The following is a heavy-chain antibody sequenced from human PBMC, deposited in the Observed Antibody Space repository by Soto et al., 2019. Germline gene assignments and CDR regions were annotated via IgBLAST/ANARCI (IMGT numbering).Heavy chain of an antibody. Sequence: ASVKVSCKASGYTFTSYYMHWVRQAPGQGLEWIGIINPSGGSTSYAQKFQGRVTMTRDTSTSTVYMELSSLRSDDTAVYYCARDRSNGSLPPVEYYYDSSGYLNWFDPWGQGTLVTVS. CDR3: ARDRSNGSLPPVEYYYDSSGYLNWFDP. J-gene: IGHJ5*02. CDR2: INPSGGST. V-gene: IGHV1-46*01. D-gene: IGHD3-22*01. CDR1: GYTFTSYY.